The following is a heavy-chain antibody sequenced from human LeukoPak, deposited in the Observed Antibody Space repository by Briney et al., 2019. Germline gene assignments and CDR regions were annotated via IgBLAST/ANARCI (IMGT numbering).Heavy chain of an antibody. D-gene: IGHD4/OR15-4a*01. V-gene: IGHV3-23*01. J-gene: IGHJ4*02. CDR2: ISGSGGSK. CDR1: GFTFSSYA. CDR3: ARRAGAYSHPYDY. Sequence: GGSLRLSCAASGFTFSSYAMSWVRQAPGKGLEWVSAISGSGGSKYYADSVKGRFTISRDNSKNTLYLQMNSLRAEDTAVYYCARRAGAYSHPYDYWGQGTLVTVSS.